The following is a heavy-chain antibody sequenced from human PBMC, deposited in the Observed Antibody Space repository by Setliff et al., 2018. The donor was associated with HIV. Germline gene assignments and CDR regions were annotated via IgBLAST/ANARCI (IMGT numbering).Heavy chain of an antibody. D-gene: IGHD3-10*01. J-gene: IGHJ3*02. CDR1: GYSISSGYY. CDR3: ARLDDSGSYYENAFDI. V-gene: IGHV4-38-2*02. CDR2: MYHSGST. Sequence: PSETLSLTCTVSGYSISSGYYWGWIRQPPGKGLEWIGSMYHSGSTYYNPSLKSRVTISLDTSKNQFSLKLSSVTAAETAVYYCARLDDSGSYYENAFDIWGQGTTVTVSS.